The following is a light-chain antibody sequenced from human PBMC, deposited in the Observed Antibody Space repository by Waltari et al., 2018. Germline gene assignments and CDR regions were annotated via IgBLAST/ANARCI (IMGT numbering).Light chain of an antibody. CDR2: DVS. CDR3: CSSAGSDPV. Sequence: QSALTQPRSVSGSPGQSVTISCTGTSSNVGGYNSVSWYQQHPGKAPKLMIYDVSKRPSGVSDRFSGSTAVNTASLTISGLQTEDETEYYCCSSAGSDPVVGGGTELTVL. J-gene: IGLJ2*01. V-gene: IGLV2-11*01. CDR1: SSNVGGYNS.